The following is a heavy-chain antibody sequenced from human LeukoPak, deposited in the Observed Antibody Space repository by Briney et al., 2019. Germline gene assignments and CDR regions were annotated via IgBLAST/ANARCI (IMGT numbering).Heavy chain of an antibody. J-gene: IGHJ6*02. CDR3: ARDYFYPMDV. CDR1: GFTFRIYW. V-gene: IGHV3-7*04. CDR2: IKHDGSEK. Sequence: PGGSLRLSCEASGFTFRIYWMSWVRQAPGKGLEWVANIKHDGSEKYYVDSVKGRFTISRDNAKNSLYLQMNSLRAEDTAVYYRARDYFYPMDVWGQGTTVTVSS.